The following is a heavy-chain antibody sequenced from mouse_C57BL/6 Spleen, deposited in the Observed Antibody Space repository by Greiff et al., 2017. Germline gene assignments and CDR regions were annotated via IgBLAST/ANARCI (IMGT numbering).Heavy chain of an antibody. CDR1: GFTFSDYG. V-gene: IGHV5-17*01. D-gene: IGHD1-1*01. CDR3: ARQGDYGSSYAMDY. Sequence: EVKLMESGGGLVKPGGSLKLSCAASGFTFSDYGMHWVRQAPEKGLEWVAYISSGSSTIYYADTVKGRFTISRDNAKNTLFLQMTSLRSEDTAMYYCARQGDYGSSYAMDYWGQGTSVTVSS. J-gene: IGHJ4*01. CDR2: ISSGSSTI.